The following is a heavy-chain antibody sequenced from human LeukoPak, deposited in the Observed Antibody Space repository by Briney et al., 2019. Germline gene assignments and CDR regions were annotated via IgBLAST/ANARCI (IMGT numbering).Heavy chain of an antibody. J-gene: IGHJ4*02. CDR1: GGSISSSSYY. V-gene: IGHV4-39*07. Sequence: SETLSLTCTVSGGSISSSSYYWGWIRQPPGKGLEWIGSIYYSGSTYYNPSLKSRVTISVDKSKNQFSLKLSSVTAADTAVYYCATAGYYGSGSYYGFDYWGQGTLVTVSS. D-gene: IGHD3-10*01. CDR2: IYYSGST. CDR3: ATAGYYGSGSYYGFDY.